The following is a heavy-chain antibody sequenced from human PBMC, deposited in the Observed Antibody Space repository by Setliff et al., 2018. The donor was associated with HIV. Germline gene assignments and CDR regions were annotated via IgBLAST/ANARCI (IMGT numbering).Heavy chain of an antibody. CDR2: INDSGST. J-gene: IGHJ5*02. Sequence: SETLSLTCPVSGDSTSSYYWSWIRQPPGKGLEWIGEINDSGSTNYNPSLKSRVTMSGDTSKNQFSLNLTSVTAADTAVYYCARGVITFGGLIGPLPSWGQGTLVTVSS. V-gene: IGHV4-34*01. CDR3: ARGVITFGGLIGPLPS. CDR1: GDSTSSYY. D-gene: IGHD3-16*02.